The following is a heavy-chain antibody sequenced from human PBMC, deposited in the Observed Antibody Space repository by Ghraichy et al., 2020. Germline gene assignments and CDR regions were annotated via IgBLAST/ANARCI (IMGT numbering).Heavy chain of an antibody. J-gene: IGHJ4*02. V-gene: IGHV3-23*01. CDR2: ISVSGDST. Sequence: GGSLRLSCAASGFTFRSYGMSWVRQAPGKGLEWVSSISVSGDSTYYADSVKGRFTISRDNSKNTLSLQMNSLRVDDTAVYYCTKRSGVWGSFEYWGQGTLVTVSS. D-gene: IGHD3-10*01. CDR1: GFTFRSYG. CDR3: TKRSGVWGSFEY.